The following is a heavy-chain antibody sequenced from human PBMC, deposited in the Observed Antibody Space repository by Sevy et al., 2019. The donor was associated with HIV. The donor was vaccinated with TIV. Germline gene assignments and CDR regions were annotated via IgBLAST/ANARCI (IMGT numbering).Heavy chain of an antibody. CDR3: ATTKDYYESSGCPFDY. CDR1: GYTLTKLS. Sequence: ASVKVSCKVSGYTLTKLSMHWVRQAPGKGLEWMGSFDPEDGETLYAQSLQGRITMTEDTSTDTAYMELNSLQSEDTAVYYCATTKDYYESSGCPFDYWGQGTLVTVSS. CDR2: FDPEDGET. V-gene: IGHV1-24*01. J-gene: IGHJ4*02. D-gene: IGHD3-22*01.